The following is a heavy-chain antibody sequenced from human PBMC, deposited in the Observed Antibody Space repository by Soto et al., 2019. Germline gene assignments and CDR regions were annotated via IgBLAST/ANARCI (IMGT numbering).Heavy chain of an antibody. J-gene: IGHJ6*02. CDR2: IWYDGSNK. D-gene: IGHD3-3*01. CDR3: ARSFDFWSGLETTDYGMDV. Sequence: QVQLVESGGGVVQPGRSLRLSCAASGFTFSSYGMHWVRQAPGKGLEWVAVIWYDGSNKYYADSVKGRFTISRDNSKNTLYLQMNSLRAEDTAVYYCARSFDFWSGLETTDYGMDVWGQGTTVTVSS. V-gene: IGHV3-33*01. CDR1: GFTFSSYG.